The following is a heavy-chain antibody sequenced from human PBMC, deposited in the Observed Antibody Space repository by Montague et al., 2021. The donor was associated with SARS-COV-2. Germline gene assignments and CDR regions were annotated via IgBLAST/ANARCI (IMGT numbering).Heavy chain of an antibody. CDR2: IYYSGGT. J-gene: IGHJ4*02. D-gene: IGHD6-13*01. V-gene: IGHV4-59*01. CDR1: GGSISSYY. CDR3: ARGTAACTNFDY. Sequence: SETLSLTCTVSGGSISSYYWSWIRQPPGKGLEWSGYIYYSGGTNYNPSLNSRVTISVDTSKNQFSLKLSSVTAADTAVYYCARGTAACTNFDYWGQGTLVTVSS.